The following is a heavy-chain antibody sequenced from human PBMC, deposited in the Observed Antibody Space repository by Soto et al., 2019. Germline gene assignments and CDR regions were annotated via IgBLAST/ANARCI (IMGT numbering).Heavy chain of an antibody. V-gene: IGHV4-34*01. J-gene: IGHJ6*02. Sequence: QVQLQQWGAGLLKPSENLSLTCAVYGGSFSGYYWSWIRQPPGKGLEWIGEINHSGSTNYNPSLKSRVTISVDTSKNQFSLKLSSVTAADTAVYYCARAGVRRVYYYYGMDVWGQGTTVTVSS. CDR1: GGSFSGYY. CDR2: INHSGST. D-gene: IGHD3-10*01. CDR3: ARAGVRRVYYYYGMDV.